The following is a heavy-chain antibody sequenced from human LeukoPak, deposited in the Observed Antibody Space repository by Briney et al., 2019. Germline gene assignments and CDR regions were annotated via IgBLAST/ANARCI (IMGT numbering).Heavy chain of an antibody. CDR3: AKDPAGRYCSSTSCYAGLDY. J-gene: IGHJ4*02. CDR2: IRGSGGST. V-gene: IGHV3-23*01. Sequence: GGSLSLSCAASGSLFSRYALSWVRQAPGKGLEWVSAIRGSGGSTYYANFVKGRFTISRDNSKNTLYLQMNSLRAEDTAVYYCAKDPAGRYCSSTSCYAGLDYWGQGTLVTVSS. D-gene: IGHD2-2*01. CDR1: GSLFSRYA.